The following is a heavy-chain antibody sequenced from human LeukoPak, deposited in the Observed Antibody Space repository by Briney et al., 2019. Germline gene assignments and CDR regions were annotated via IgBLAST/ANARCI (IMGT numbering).Heavy chain of an antibody. CDR2: IRYEGDEN. J-gene: IGHJ2*01. V-gene: IGHV3-30*02. CDR1: GFTFSSFG. D-gene: IGHD4-17*01. Sequence: GGSLSLSCAASGFTFSSFGMHWVRQAPGKGLEWVAFIRYEGDENYYADSVKGRFTISRDNSKNTLYLQMNRLRAEDTAVYYCAKRNGDWYWYFDLWGRGTLVTVSS. CDR3: AKRNGDWYWYFDL.